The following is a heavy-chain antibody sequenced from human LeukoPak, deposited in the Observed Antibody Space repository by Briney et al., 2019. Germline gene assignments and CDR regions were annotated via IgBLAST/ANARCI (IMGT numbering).Heavy chain of an antibody. CDR3: ARVTTVTYSDWYFDL. J-gene: IGHJ2*01. V-gene: IGHV3-66*01. D-gene: IGHD4-17*01. CDR2: IYSGGST. Sequence: PGGSLRLSCAASGFTVSSNYMSWVRQAPGKGLEWASVIYSGGSTYCADSVKGRFTISRDNSKNTLYLQMNSLRAEDTAVYYCARVTTVTYSDWYFDLWGRGTLVTVSS. CDR1: GFTVSSNY.